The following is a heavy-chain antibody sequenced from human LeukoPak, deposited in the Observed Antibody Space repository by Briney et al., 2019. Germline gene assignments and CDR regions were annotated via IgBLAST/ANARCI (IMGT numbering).Heavy chain of an antibody. Sequence: SETLSLTCTVSGGSINSYYWTWIRQPPGKGLEWIGYIYYSGSTHYNPSLDSRVTISMDTSKNHFFLKLSSVTAADTAIYYCARTSRHFYGSGSNLAPWPADMDVWGQGTKVTVSS. CDR3: ARTSRHFYGSGSNLAPWPADMDV. V-gene: IGHV4-59*01. CDR2: IYYSGST. D-gene: IGHD3-10*01. J-gene: IGHJ6*02. CDR1: GGSINSYY.